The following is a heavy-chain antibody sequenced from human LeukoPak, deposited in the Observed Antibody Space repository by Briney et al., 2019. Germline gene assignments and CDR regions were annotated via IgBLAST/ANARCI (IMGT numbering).Heavy chain of an antibody. CDR2: ITTGDGNT. CDR1: GFTFSSYT. D-gene: IGHD7-27*01. V-gene: IGHV3-23*01. Sequence: GGSLRLSCTASGFTFSSYTMTWVRQAPGKGLKWVSTITTGDGNTYYADSVKGRFTVSRDVSKNTLYLQMNSLRAEDTAVYYCAKDGGLWVSAHWGDSWGRGTLVTASS. J-gene: IGHJ4*02. CDR3: AKDGGLWVSAHWGDS.